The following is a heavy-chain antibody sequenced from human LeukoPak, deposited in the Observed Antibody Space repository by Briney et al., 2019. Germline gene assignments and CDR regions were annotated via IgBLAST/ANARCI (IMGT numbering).Heavy chain of an antibody. J-gene: IGHJ4*02. CDR2: ISSSSSYI. V-gene: IGHV3-21*01. CDR1: GSTFSSYS. Sequence: GGSLRLSCAASGSTFSSYSMNWVRQAPGKGLEWVSSISSSSSYIYYADSVKGRFTISRDNAENSLYLQMNSLRAEDTAVYYCARDPSGSYYVDYWGQGTLVTVSS. D-gene: IGHD1-26*01. CDR3: ARDPSGSYYVDY.